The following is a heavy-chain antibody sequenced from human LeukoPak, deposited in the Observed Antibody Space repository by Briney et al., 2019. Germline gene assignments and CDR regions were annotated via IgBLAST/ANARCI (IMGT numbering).Heavy chain of an antibody. Sequence: GASVKVSCKASGYTFTGYYMHWVRQAPGQGLEWMGWINPNSGGTNYAQKFQGRVTMTRDTSISTAYMELSRLRSDDTAVYYCARDRYCSGGSCPRGVRGWFDPWGQGTLVTVSS. V-gene: IGHV1-2*02. J-gene: IGHJ5*02. D-gene: IGHD2-15*01. CDR1: GYTFTGYY. CDR2: INPNSGGT. CDR3: ARDRYCSGGSCPRGVRGWFDP.